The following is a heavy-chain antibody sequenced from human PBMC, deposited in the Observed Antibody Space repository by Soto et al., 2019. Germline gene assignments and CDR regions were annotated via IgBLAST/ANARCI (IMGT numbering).Heavy chain of an antibody. D-gene: IGHD2-21*01. CDR1: GGTFSSYA. J-gene: IGHJ5*02. V-gene: IGHV1-69*13. CDR3: ARDPRLRFDWFDP. Sequence: RASVKVSCKASGGTFSSYAISWVRQAPGQGLEWMGGIIPIFGTANYAQKFQGRVTITADESTSTAYMELSSLRSEDTAVYYCARDPRLRFDWFDPWGQGTLVTVSS. CDR2: IIPIFGTA.